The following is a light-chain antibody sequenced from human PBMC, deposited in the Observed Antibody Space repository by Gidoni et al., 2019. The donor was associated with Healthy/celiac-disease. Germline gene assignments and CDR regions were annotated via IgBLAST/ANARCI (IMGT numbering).Light chain of an antibody. CDR2: AAS. V-gene: IGKV1-8*01. Sequence: AIRMTQSPSSFSASTGDRVTITCRASQGLSSYLAWYQQKPGKDPKLLIYAASTLQSGVPSRFSGSGSGTDFTLTISCLQSEDFATYYCQQYYSYPYTFGQGTKLEIK. J-gene: IGKJ2*01. CDR1: QGLSSY. CDR3: QQYYSYPYT.